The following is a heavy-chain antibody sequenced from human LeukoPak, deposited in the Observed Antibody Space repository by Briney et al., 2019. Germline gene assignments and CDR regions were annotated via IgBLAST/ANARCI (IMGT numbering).Heavy chain of an antibody. V-gene: IGHV1-18*01. CDR2: ISAYNGNT. Sequence: GASVKVSCKASGYTFTNYGISWVRQAPGQGLEWMGWISAYNGNTNYARKLQGRVTMTTDTSTSTAYMELRSLRSDDTAVYYCARDLGGGLAVAGDSWGQGTLVTVSS. D-gene: IGHD6-19*01. CDR1: GYTFTNYG. J-gene: IGHJ4*02. CDR3: ARDLGGGLAVAGDS.